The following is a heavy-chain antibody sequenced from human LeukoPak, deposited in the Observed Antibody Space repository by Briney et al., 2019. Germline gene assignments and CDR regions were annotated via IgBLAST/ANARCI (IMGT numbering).Heavy chain of an antibody. V-gene: IGHV3-48*02. J-gene: IGHJ4*02. Sequence: PGGSLRLSCAASGFTFSDYSMNWVRPAPGKGLEWVSYIDGSGDTIYYADSVKGRFTISRDNAKNSLDLQMNSLRDEDTAVYYCSRRFDCWGQGTLVTVSS. CDR2: IDGSGDTI. CDR3: SRRFDC. CDR1: GFTFSDYS.